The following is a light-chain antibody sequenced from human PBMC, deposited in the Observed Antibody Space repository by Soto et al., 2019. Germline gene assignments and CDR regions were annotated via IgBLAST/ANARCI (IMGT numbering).Light chain of an antibody. CDR2: GNT. CDR3: QSYDGSLSGSV. J-gene: IGLJ2*01. V-gene: IGLV1-40*01. CDR1: SSNTGAGYD. Sequence: QSVLTQPPSVSGAPGQRVTISCTGSSSNTGAGYDVHWYQQFPGTAPKLLIYGNTKRPSGVPDRFSGSKSGTSASLAITGLQAEDEADYYCQSYDGSLSGSVFGGGTKVTVL.